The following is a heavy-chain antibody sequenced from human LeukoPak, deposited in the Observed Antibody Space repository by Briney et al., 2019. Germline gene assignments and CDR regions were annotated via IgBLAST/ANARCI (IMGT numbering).Heavy chain of an antibody. CDR1: GFTFSSYA. D-gene: IGHD3-10*01. J-gene: IGHJ4*02. V-gene: IGHV3-48*01. CDR2: ISSSSSAI. CDR3: TRDSGRRRGVFNVDY. Sequence: GGSLKLSCAASGFTFSSYAMSWVRQAPGKGLEWVSYISSSSSAIQYADSVKGRFTISRDNDKNSLYLQMNSLRAEDTAVYYCTRDSGRRRGVFNVDYWGQGTLVTVSS.